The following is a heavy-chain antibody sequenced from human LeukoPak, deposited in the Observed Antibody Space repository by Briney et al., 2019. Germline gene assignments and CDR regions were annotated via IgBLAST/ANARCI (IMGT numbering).Heavy chain of an antibody. D-gene: IGHD3-3*01. V-gene: IGHV3-74*01. CDR2: INTDGSST. CDR1: GFTFSSHW. Sequence: PGGSLRLSCAASGFTFSSHWVYWVRQAPGKGLLWVSRINTDGSSTSYADSVKGRFTISRDNAKNTLYLQMNSLRAEDTAVYYCARGRITIFGVPKEVFDYWGQGTLVTVSS. J-gene: IGHJ4*02. CDR3: ARGRITIFGVPKEVFDY.